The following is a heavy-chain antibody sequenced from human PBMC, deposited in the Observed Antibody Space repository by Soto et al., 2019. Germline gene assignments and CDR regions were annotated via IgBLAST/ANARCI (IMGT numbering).Heavy chain of an antibody. J-gene: IGHJ3*02. CDR2: IRSKAYGGTT. CDR1: GFTFGDYA. Sequence: EVQLVESGGGLVQPGRSLRLSCTASGFTFGDYAMSWFRQAPGKGLGWVGFIRSKAYGGTTEYAASVKGRFTISRDGSNSDAYLQMNSLKTEDTAVYYCTRDNGPEPYGFDIWGQGTIVSVCS. V-gene: IGHV3-49*01. D-gene: IGHD4-17*01. CDR3: TRDNGPEPYGFDI.